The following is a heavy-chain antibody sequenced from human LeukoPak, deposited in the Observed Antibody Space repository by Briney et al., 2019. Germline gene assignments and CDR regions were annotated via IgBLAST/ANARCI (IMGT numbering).Heavy chain of an antibody. Sequence: PGGSLRLSCAASGFTFSSYGMHWVRQAPGKGLEWVAFIRYDGSNKYYADSVKGRFTISRDNSKNTLYLQMNSLRAEDTAVYYCAKDYASSGYYSDAFDIWGQGTMVTVSS. D-gene: IGHD3-22*01. J-gene: IGHJ3*02. CDR3: AKDYASSGYYSDAFDI. V-gene: IGHV3-30*02. CDR2: IRYDGSNK. CDR1: GFTFSSYG.